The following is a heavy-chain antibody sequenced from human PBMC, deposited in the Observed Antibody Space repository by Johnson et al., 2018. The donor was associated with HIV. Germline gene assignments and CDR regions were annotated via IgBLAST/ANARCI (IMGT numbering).Heavy chain of an antibody. V-gene: IGHV3-74*02. CDR3: ARPNFLYENDAFDI. CDR1: GFTFSSYW. J-gene: IGHJ3*02. D-gene: IGHD2-2*02. CDR2: INSDGSST. Sequence: VQLVESGGGLVQPGGSLRLSCAASGFTFSSYWMHWVRQAPGKGLVWVSRINSDGSSTSYADSVKGRFTISRDNAKNTLYLQMNSLRAEDTAVYYCARPNFLYENDAFDIWPRDNGHRLF.